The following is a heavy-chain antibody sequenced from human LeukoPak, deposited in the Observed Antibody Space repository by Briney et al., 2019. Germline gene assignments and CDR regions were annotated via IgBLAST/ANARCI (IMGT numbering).Heavy chain of an antibody. CDR3: ARGFLGDYYGSGSYGQPVYYYYYMGV. CDR2: ISYDGSNK. J-gene: IGHJ6*03. V-gene: IGHV3-30-3*01. Sequence: GGSLRLSCAASGFTSSSYAMHWVRQAPGKGLEWVAVISYDGSNKYYADSVKGRFTISRDNSKNTLYLQMNSLRAEDTAVYYCARGFLGDYYGSGSYGQPVYYYYYMGVWGKGTTVTVSS. CDR1: GFTSSSYA. D-gene: IGHD3-10*01.